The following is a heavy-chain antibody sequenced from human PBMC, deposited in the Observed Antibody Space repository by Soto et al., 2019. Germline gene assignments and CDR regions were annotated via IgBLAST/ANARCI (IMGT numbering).Heavy chain of an antibody. Sequence: PGGSLRLTCTASGFTFGDYAMSWFRQAPGKGLEWVGFIRSKAYGGTTEYAASVKGGFTISRDDSKSIAYLQMNSLKTEDTAVYYCTRRGRSYYDFWSGYSYYYYYGMDVWGQGTTVTVSS. V-gene: IGHV3-49*03. CDR1: GFTFGDYA. D-gene: IGHD3-3*01. CDR3: TRRGRSYYDFWSGYSYYYYYGMDV. CDR2: IRSKAYGGTT. J-gene: IGHJ6*02.